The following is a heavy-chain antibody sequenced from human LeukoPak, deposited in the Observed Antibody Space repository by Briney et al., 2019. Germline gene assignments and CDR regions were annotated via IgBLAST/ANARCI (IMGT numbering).Heavy chain of an antibody. J-gene: IGHJ4*02. Sequence: GGSLRLSCAAFGFTFSDYFMTWIRQAPGKGLEWVSYISSSDGTIYYADSVKGRFTISRDNAKNSLYLQMNSLRAEDSAVYYCARHLFRQWLIFDYWGQGTLVTVSS. CDR1: GFTFSDYF. CDR3: ARHLFRQWLIFDY. V-gene: IGHV3-11*01. CDR2: ISSSDGTI. D-gene: IGHD6-19*01.